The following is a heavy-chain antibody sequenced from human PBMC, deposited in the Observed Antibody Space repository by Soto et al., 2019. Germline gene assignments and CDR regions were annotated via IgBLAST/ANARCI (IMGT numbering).Heavy chain of an antibody. D-gene: IGHD3-22*01. J-gene: IGHJ4*02. CDR2: INPSGGST. CDR1: GYTFTSYY. Sequence: GGSVKVSCKASGYTFTSYYMHWVRQAPGQGLEWMGIINPSGGSTSYAQKFQGRVTMTRDTSTGTVYMELSSLRSEDTAVYYCAKDSISSDGGYYLYYSDSWGQGTLVTVSS. CDR3: AKDSISSDGGYYLYYSDS. V-gene: IGHV1-46*01.